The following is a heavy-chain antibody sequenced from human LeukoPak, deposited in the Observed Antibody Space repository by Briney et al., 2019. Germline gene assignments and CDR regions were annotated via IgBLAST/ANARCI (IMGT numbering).Heavy chain of an antibody. Sequence: GRSLRLSCAASGFTFSSYGMHWVRQAPGKGLEWVAIMWYDGSNKYYTDSVKGRFTISRDNSKNTLYLQMNSLRVEDTAVYYCARDRVGVQVPAANTNWFDPWGQGTLVTVSS. J-gene: IGHJ5*02. CDR1: GFTFSSYG. V-gene: IGHV3-33*01. CDR3: ARDRVGVQVPAANTNWFDP. D-gene: IGHD2-2*01. CDR2: MWYDGSNK.